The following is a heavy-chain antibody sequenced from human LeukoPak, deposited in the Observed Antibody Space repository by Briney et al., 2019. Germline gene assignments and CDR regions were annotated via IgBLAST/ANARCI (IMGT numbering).Heavy chain of an antibody. CDR3: LIVGATMGDY. V-gene: IGHV4-39*07. J-gene: IGHJ4*02. Sequence: SETLSLTCTVSGGSISSSSYYWGWIRQPPGKGLEWIGSIYYSGSTYYNPSLKSRVTISVDTSKNQFSLKLSSVTAADTAVYYCLIVGATMGDYWGQGTLVTVSS. CDR2: IYYSGST. D-gene: IGHD1-26*01. CDR1: GGSISSSSYY.